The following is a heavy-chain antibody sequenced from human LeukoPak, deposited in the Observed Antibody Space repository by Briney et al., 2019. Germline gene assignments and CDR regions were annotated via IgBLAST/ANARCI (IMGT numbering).Heavy chain of an antibody. J-gene: IGHJ4*02. CDR3: AKERDGYNYFDY. V-gene: IGHV3-30*18. CDR1: GFTFRNYG. D-gene: IGHD5-24*01. CDR2: ISDGGSEK. Sequence: GRSLRLSCAASGFTFRNYGVHWVRQAPGKGLEWVAVISDGGSEKYYADSVKGRFTISRDNSRNTVYLQMNSLRPEDTAVYYCAKERDGYNYFDYWGQGTLVTVSS.